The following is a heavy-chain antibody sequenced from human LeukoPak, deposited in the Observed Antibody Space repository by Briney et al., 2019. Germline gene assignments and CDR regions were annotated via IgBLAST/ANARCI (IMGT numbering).Heavy chain of an antibody. CDR3: ATAPVPAARGIGIYYYMDV. D-gene: IGHD2-2*01. Sequence: VASVKVSCKVSGYTLTELFMHWVRQAPGKGLEWMGGFDPEDGETVYAQKFQGRVTMTEDTSTDTAYMELSSLRSEDTAVYYCATAPVPAARGIGIYYYMDVWGKGTTVTVSS. CDR2: FDPEDGET. J-gene: IGHJ6*03. CDR1: GYTLTELF. V-gene: IGHV1-24*01.